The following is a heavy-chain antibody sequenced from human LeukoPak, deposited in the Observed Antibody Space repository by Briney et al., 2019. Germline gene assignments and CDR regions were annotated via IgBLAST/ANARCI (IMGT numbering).Heavy chain of an antibody. CDR1: GYTFTGYY. V-gene: IGHV1-2*02. CDR2: INPDSGGR. Sequence: ASVKVSCKASGYTFTGYYIHWMRQAPGQGLECMGWINPDSGGRHYAEKFQGRVTMTRDTSISTVYMELSRLTSDDTAVYYCARGGILESVTAAEHFEYWGQGALVTVSS. CDR3: ARGGILESVTAAEHFEY. D-gene: IGHD3-3*01. J-gene: IGHJ4*02.